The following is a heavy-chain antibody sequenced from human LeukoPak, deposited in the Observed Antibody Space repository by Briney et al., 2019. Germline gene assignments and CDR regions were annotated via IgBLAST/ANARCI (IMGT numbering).Heavy chain of an antibody. D-gene: IGHD4-17*01. CDR2: ISGSGGST. CDR3: ARGPPYGDYVGWFDP. CDR1: GFTFSSYA. V-gene: IGHV3-23*01. J-gene: IGHJ5*02. Sequence: GGSLRLSCAASGFTFSSYAMSWVRQAPGKGLEWVSAISGSGGSTYYADSVKCRFTISRDNSKNTLYLQMNSLRAEDTAVYYCARGPPYGDYVGWFDPWGQGTLVTVSS.